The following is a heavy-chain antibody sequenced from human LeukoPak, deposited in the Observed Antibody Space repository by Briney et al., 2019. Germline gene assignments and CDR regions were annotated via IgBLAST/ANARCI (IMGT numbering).Heavy chain of an antibody. J-gene: IGHJ5*02. CDR3: AREAGIMITFGGVIVIGWFDP. CDR2: IYYSGST. CDR1: GGSINSGSYY. Sequence: SETLSLTCTVSGGSINSGSYYWGWIRQPPGKGLEWIGSIYYSGSTYYNPSLKSRVTISVDTSKNQFSLKLSSVTAADTAVYYCAREAGIMITFGGVIVIGWFDPWGQGTLVTVSS. D-gene: IGHD3-16*02. V-gene: IGHV4-39*07.